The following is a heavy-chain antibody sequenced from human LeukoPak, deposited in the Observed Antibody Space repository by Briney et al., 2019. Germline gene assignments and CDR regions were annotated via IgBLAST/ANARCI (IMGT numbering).Heavy chain of an antibody. J-gene: IGHJ4*02. CDR3: ASGEIAVAAYDY. CDR2: INAGNGNT. V-gene: IGHV1-3*01. Sequence: AAVKVSCKASGYTFTSYAMHWVRQAPGQRLEWMGWINAGNGNTKYSQKFQGRVTITRDTSASTAYMELGSLRSEDTAVYYCASGEIAVAAYDYWGQGTLVTVSS. D-gene: IGHD6-19*01. CDR1: GYTFTSYA.